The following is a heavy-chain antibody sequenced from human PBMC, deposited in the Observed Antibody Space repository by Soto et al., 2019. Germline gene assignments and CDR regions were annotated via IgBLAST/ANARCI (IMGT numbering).Heavy chain of an antibody. CDR3: ARERDSSAYDY. CDR2: IIPILGIA. D-gene: IGHD6-25*01. J-gene: IGHJ4*02. Sequence: QVQLVQSGAEVKKPGSSVKVSCKASGGTFSSYTISWVRQAPGQGLEWMGRIIPILGIANYAQKFQGRVTITADKSMSTAYMELSSLRSEATAVYYCARERDSSAYDYWGQGTLVTVSS. V-gene: IGHV1-69*08. CDR1: GGTFSSYT.